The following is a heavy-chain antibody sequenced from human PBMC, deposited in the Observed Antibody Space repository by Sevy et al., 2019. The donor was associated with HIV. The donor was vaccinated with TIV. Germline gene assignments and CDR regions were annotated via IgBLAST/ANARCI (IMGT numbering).Heavy chain of an antibody. D-gene: IGHD2-21*02. V-gene: IGHV3-7*01. J-gene: IGHJ4*02. CDR1: EFTFSKYW. CDR3: VRGGGACDY. CDR2: IKGDGSDK. Sequence: GGPLRLSCAASEFTFSKYWMGWVRQAPGKGPEWVANIKGDGSDKYYLDSVKGRFTISRDNAKSSLYLRMNSLRDEDTATYYCVRGGGACDYWGQGTLVTVSS.